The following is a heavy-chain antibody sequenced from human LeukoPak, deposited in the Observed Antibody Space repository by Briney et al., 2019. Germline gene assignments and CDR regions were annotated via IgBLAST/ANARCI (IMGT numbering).Heavy chain of an antibody. Sequence: PGGSLRLSCAASGFTFSSYAMSWVRHAPGKGLEWVSAIGGDVRSTFYADSVKGRFPISRDNSKNTLSLQMNSLRADDTAVYYCVKRVDYSEKYYFDSWGRGTLVTVSS. D-gene: IGHD4-11*01. CDR2: IGGDVRST. CDR1: GFTFSSYA. CDR3: VKRVDYSEKYYFDS. V-gene: IGHV3-23*01. J-gene: IGHJ4*02.